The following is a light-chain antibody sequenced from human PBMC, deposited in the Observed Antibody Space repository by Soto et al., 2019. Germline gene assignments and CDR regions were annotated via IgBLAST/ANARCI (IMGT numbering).Light chain of an antibody. CDR3: QKYSSVPV. J-gene: IGKJ3*01. CDR2: AAS. Sequence: DIQMTQSPTSLSASVGDRVTITCRASQDSRNFVAWYQQKPGKAPKLLIYAASTLQSGVPSRCSGSGAGTDFTLTINSQQPEDVATYYCQKYSSVPVFGPGTKVEIK. CDR1: QDSRNF. V-gene: IGKV1-27*01.